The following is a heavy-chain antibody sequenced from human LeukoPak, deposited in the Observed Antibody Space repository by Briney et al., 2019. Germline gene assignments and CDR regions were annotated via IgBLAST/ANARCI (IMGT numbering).Heavy chain of an antibody. J-gene: IGHJ4*02. CDR3: ATTERYSSGWYFDY. CDR2: IYYSGST. V-gene: IGHV4-31*03. D-gene: IGHD6-19*01. CDR1: GGSIISSDYH. Sequence: SETLSLTCTASGGSIISSDYHWGWVRQHPGKGLEWIGYIYYSGSTYYNPSLKSRVTISVDTSKNQFSLKLSSVTAADTAAYYCATTERYSSGWYFDYWGQGTLVTVSS.